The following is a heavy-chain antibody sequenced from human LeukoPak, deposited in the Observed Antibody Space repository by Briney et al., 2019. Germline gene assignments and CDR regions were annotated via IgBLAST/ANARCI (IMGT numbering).Heavy chain of an antibody. V-gene: IGHV3-21*01. Sequence: GGSLRLSCAASGFTFSSYAMSWVRQAPGKGLEWVSASSGSGSNTYYADSVKGRFTISRDNAKNSLYLQMNSLRAEDTAVYYCARGKIHYYGSGSYFGGDAFDIWGQGTMVTVS. CDR1: GFTFSSYA. CDR2: SSGSGSNT. J-gene: IGHJ3*02. CDR3: ARGKIHYYGSGSYFGGDAFDI. D-gene: IGHD3-10*01.